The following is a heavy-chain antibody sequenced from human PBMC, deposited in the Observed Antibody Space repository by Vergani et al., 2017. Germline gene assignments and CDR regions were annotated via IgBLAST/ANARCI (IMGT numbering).Heavy chain of an antibody. CDR1: GFTFSSYG. V-gene: IGHV3-30*18. CDR3: AKALELYYYYYGMDV. Sequence: VQLVESGGGLVKPGGSLRLSCAASGFTFSSYGMHWVREAPGKGLEWVAVISHDGSNKYFADSVKGRFTISRDNSTNTLYLQMNSLRAEDTAVYYCAKALELYYYYYGMDVWGQGTTVTVSS. D-gene: IGHD1-7*01. J-gene: IGHJ6*02. CDR2: ISHDGSNK.